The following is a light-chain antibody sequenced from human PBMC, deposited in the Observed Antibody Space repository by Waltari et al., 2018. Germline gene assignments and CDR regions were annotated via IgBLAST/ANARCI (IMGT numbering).Light chain of an antibody. CDR2: LNSDGSH. J-gene: IGLJ2*01. CDR1: TGHSDFA. Sequence: QPVLTQSPSASASLGASVKPTCTLSTGHSDFAIAWHQQQPGRGPRYLMKLNSDGSHTKGDEIPDRFSGSSSGAERYLIISSLQSEDEAAYYCQTWGSGIVTFGGGTQLTVL. V-gene: IGLV4-69*01. CDR3: QTWGSGIVT.